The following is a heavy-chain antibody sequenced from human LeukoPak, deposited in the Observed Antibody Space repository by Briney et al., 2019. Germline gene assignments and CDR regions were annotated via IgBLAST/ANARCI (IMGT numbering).Heavy chain of an antibody. Sequence: SETLSLTCTVSGGSINNYYWSWIRQPAGKGLEWIGRIYTTGSTNYNPSLKSRITMSVDTSKNQFSLKLSSVNAADTAVYYCARSGSYSGPYVYWGQGTVVTVSS. D-gene: IGHD1-26*01. CDR3: ARSGSYSGPYVY. V-gene: IGHV4-4*07. CDR1: GGSINNYY. J-gene: IGHJ4*02. CDR2: IYTTGST.